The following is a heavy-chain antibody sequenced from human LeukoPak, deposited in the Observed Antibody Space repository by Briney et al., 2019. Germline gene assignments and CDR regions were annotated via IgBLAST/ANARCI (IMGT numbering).Heavy chain of an antibody. D-gene: IGHD6-13*01. J-gene: IGHJ4*02. CDR3: ATTAYSSRNY. Sequence: PGGSLRLSCAASGFTFSSYEMNWVRQAPGKGLKWVSYISSSGSTIYYADSVKGRFTISRDNAKNSLYLQMNSLRAEDTAVYYCATTAYSSRNYWGQGTLVTVSS. CDR1: GFTFSSYE. CDR2: ISSSGSTI. V-gene: IGHV3-48*03.